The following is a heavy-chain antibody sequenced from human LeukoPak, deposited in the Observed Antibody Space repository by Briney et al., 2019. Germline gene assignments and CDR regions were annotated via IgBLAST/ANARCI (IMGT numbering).Heavy chain of an antibody. CDR2: SNPNSGGT. Sequence: ASVKVSCKASGYTFTGYYMHWVRQAPGQGLEWMGWSNPNSGGTNYAQKFQGRVTMTRDTSISTAYMELSRLRSDDTAVYYCAREIRDSGSYYDWFDPWGQGTLVTVSS. J-gene: IGHJ5*02. V-gene: IGHV1-2*02. D-gene: IGHD1-26*01. CDR1: GYTFTGYY. CDR3: AREIRDSGSYYDWFDP.